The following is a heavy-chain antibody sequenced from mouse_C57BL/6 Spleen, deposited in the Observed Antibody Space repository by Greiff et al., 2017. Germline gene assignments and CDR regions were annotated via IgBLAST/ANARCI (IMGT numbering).Heavy chain of an antibody. CDR2: ISDGGSYT. V-gene: IGHV5-4*01. J-gene: IGHJ1*03. CDR1: GFTFSSYA. Sequence: EVQRVESGGGLVKPGGSLKLSCAASGFTFSSYAMSWVRQTPEKRLEWVATISDGGSYTYYPDNVKGRFTISRDNAKNNLYLQMSHLKSEDTAMYYCARGEGYGNFWYFDVWGTGTTVTVSS. CDR3: ARGEGYGNFWYFDV. D-gene: IGHD2-1*01.